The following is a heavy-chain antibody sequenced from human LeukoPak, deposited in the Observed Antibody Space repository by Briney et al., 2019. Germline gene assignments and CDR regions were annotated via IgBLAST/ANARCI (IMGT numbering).Heavy chain of an antibody. CDR1: GFTFSSYS. D-gene: IGHD6-13*01. J-gene: IGHJ4*02. V-gene: IGHV3-48*02. CDR3: ARRHGRSWDDFDY. Sequence: GGSLRLSCEASGFTFSSYSMNWVRQAPGKGLEWLSYISGSGSVIYNADSVKGRFTISRDNAKNSLYLHMNSLRDEDTAVYYCARRHGRSWDDFDYWGQGTLVTVSS. CDR2: ISGSGSVI.